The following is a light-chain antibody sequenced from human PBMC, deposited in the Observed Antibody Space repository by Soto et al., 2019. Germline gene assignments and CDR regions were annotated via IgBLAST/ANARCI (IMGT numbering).Light chain of an antibody. J-gene: IGKJ2*01. CDR2: DVS. V-gene: IGKV1-5*01. CDR1: QSISTW. CDR3: QQYSTHST. Sequence: DIQMTQSPSTLSASVGDRVTITCRASQSISTWLAWYQQKPGKAPKLLIYDVSNLQSGVPSRFSGSGSETEFTLTIGSLQPDDSAIYHCQQYSTHSTFGQGTKVDIK.